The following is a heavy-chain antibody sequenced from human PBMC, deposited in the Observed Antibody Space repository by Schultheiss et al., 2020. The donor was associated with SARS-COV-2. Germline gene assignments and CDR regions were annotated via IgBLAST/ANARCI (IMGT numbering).Heavy chain of an antibody. CDR1: GGSISSYY. CDR2: INHSGST. Sequence: SETLSLTCTVSGGSISSYYWSWIRQPAGKGLEWIGEINHSGSTNYNPSLKSRVTISVDTSKNQFSLKLSSVTAADTAVYYCARVGYCGGGSCRGLDWYFDVWGRGTLVTVSS. V-gene: IGHV4-59*01. D-gene: IGHD2-15*01. CDR3: ARVGYCGGGSCRGLDWYFDV. J-gene: IGHJ2*01.